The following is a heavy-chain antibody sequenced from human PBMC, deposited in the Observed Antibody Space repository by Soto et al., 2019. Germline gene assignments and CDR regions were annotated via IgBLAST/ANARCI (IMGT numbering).Heavy chain of an antibody. CDR2: ISGSGGST. V-gene: IGHV3-23*01. CDR3: AKGGRRVTMIVVVITPYYFDY. D-gene: IGHD3-22*01. Sequence: EVQLLESGGGLVQPGGSLRLSCAASGFTFSSYAMSWVRQAPGKGLEWVSAISGSGGSTYYADSVKGRFTISRDNSKNTLYLQMNNLRAEDTAVYYCAKGGRRVTMIVVVITPYYFDYWGQGTLVTVSS. J-gene: IGHJ4*02. CDR1: GFTFSSYA.